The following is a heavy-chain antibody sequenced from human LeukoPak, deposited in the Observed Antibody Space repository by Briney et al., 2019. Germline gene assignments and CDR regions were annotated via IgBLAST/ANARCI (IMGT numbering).Heavy chain of an antibody. CDR1: GGSISSYY. Sequence: SETLSLTCTVSGGSISSYYWSWIRQPPGKGLEWIGYIYYSGSTNYNPSLKSRVTISVDTSKNQFSLKLSSVTAADTAVYYCARQSRPSNDDYGDYGTYFDYWGQGTLVTVSS. V-gene: IGHV4-59*08. J-gene: IGHJ4*02. D-gene: IGHD4-17*01. CDR3: ARQSRPSNDDYGDYGTYFDY. CDR2: IYYSGST.